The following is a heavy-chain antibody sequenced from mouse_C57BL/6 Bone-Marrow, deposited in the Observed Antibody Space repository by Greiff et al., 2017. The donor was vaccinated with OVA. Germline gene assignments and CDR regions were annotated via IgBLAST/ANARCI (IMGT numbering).Heavy chain of an antibody. D-gene: IGHD6-2*01. CDR2: IYPRSGNT. CDR1: GYTFTSYG. V-gene: IGHV1-81*01. J-gene: IGHJ2*01. Sequence: VQVVESGAELARPGASVKLSCKASGYTFTSYGISWVKQRTGQGLEWIGEIYPRSGNTYYNEKFKGKATLTADKSSSTAYMELRSLTSEDSAVYFCARGSLFYYFDYWGQGTTLTVSS. CDR3: ARGSLFYYFDY.